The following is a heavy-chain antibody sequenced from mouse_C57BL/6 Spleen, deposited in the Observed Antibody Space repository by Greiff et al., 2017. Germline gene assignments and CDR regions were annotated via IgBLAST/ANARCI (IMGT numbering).Heavy chain of an antibody. J-gene: IGHJ4*01. D-gene: IGHD2-4*01. CDR2: INPNYGTT. Sequence: VQLKESGPELVKPGASVKISCKASGYSFTDYNMNWVKQSNGKSLEWIGVINPNYGTTSYNQKFKGKATLTVDQSSSTAYMQLNSLTSEDSAVYYCARSLYYDYDEGLYAMDYWGQGTSVTVSS. V-gene: IGHV1-39*01. CDR3: ARSLYYDYDEGLYAMDY. CDR1: GYSFTDYN.